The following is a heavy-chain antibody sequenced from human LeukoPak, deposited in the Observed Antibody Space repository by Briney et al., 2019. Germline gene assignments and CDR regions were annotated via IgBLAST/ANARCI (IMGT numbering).Heavy chain of an antibody. V-gene: IGHV4-30-2*01. J-gene: IGHJ5*02. Sequence: SETLSLTCAVSGGSISSGGYSWSWIRQPPGKGLEWIGYIYHSGSTYYNPSLKSRVTISVDRSKNQFSLKLSSVTAADTAVYYSARAYYGSGSYYEWRFDPWGQGTLVTVSS. CDR3: ARAYYGSGSYYEWRFDP. CDR1: GGSISSGGYS. CDR2: IYHSGST. D-gene: IGHD3-10*01.